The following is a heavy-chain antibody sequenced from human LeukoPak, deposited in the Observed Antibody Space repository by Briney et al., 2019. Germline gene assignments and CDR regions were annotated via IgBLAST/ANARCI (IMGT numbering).Heavy chain of an antibody. D-gene: IGHD6-19*01. CDR1: GFTFISYA. V-gene: IGHV3-23*01. J-gene: IGHJ4*02. Sequence: GGSLRLSCAASGFTFISYAMSWVRQAPGKGLEWVSTISGGGGRTSYADSVKGRFTISRDNSKNTLYLQVNSLRAEDTAVYYCAMAVIGSGWTLDYWGQGTLVTVSS. CDR3: AMAVIGSGWTLDY. CDR2: ISGGGGRT.